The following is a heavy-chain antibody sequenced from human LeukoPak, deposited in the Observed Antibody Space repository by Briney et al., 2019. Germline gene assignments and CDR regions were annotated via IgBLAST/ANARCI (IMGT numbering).Heavy chain of an antibody. D-gene: IGHD3-22*01. V-gene: IGHV3-21*04. CDR2: ISSSSYI. CDR3: AKDRRRETYYYDSSGYGSDDAFDI. J-gene: IGHJ3*02. CDR1: GFTFSTYN. Sequence: PGGSLRLSCVASGFTFSTYNMNWVRQAPGKGLEWVSSISSSSYIYYADSVKGRFTISRDNAKNSLYLQMNSLRAEDTAVYYCAKDRRRETYYYDSSGYGSDDAFDIWGQGTMVTVSS.